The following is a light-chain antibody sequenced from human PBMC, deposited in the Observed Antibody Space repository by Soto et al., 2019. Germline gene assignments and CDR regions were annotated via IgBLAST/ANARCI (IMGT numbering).Light chain of an antibody. CDR2: AAS. Sequence: EIVLTQSPATLSLSPGERATLSCRASQSISDYLAWYQQKPGQAPRLLIYAASSRATGIPARFSGSGSGTDLTLTISSLGPEDCAVYYCQQCSNWPRTFGQGTKVDIK. CDR3: QQCSNWPRT. V-gene: IGKV3-11*01. J-gene: IGKJ1*01. CDR1: QSISDY.